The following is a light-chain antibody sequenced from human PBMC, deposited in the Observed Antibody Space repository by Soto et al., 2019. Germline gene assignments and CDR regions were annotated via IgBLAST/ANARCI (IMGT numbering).Light chain of an antibody. J-gene: IGLJ2*01. V-gene: IGLV2-14*01. CDR1: SSDVGGYNY. Sequence: QSALTQPASVSGSPGQSITFSCSGSSSDVGGYNYVSWYQQHPDKAPKLVIYEVSNRPSGVSNRFSGSKSGNTASLTISGLQAEDEADYYCSSYTTSRSVVFGGGTKVTVL. CDR3: SSYTTSRSVV. CDR2: EVS.